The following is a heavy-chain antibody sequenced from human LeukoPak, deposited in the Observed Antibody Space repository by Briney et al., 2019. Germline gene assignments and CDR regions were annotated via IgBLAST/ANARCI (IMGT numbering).Heavy chain of an antibody. CDR1: GGTFSSYA. D-gene: IGHD2-2*02. V-gene: IGHV1-2*02. J-gene: IGHJ4*02. Sequence: GASVKVSCKASGGTFSSYAISWVRQAPGQGLEWMGWINPNSGGTNYAQKFQGRVTMTRDTSISTVYMELSGLRSDDTAVYYCARGVYCSRTSCYIDYWGQGTLVTVSS. CDR3: ARGVYCSRTSCYIDY. CDR2: INPNSGGT.